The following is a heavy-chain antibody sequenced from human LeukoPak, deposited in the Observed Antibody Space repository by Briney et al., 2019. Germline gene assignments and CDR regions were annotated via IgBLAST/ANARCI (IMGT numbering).Heavy chain of an antibody. CDR3: AKEGRQLVVYYYYYMDV. V-gene: IGHV3-30*02. J-gene: IGHJ6*03. Sequence: GGSLRLSCAASGFTFSSYGMHWVRQAPGKGLEWVAFIRYDGSNKYYADSVKGRFTISRDNSKNTLYLQMNSLRAEDTAVYYCAKEGRQLVVYYYYYMDVWGKGTTVTVSS. D-gene: IGHD6-6*01. CDR1: GFTFSSYG. CDR2: IRYDGSNK.